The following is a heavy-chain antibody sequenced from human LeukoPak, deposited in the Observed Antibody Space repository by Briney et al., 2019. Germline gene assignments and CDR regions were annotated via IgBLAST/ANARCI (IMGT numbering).Heavy chain of an antibody. D-gene: IGHD3-3*01. CDR2: IISHGGST. Sequence: GGSLRLSCAASGFIFSSYTMHWVRQAPGKGLEYVSAIISHGGSTHYADSVKGRFTISRDNSKNTLFLQMGSLRAEDMAVYYCARVTMGATIANYYYYYLDVWGKGTTVTVSS. J-gene: IGHJ6*03. CDR1: GFIFSSYT. V-gene: IGHV3-64*02. CDR3: ARVTMGATIANYYYYYLDV.